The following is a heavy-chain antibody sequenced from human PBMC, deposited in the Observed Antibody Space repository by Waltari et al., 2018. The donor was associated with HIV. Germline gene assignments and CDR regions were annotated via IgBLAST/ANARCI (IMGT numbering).Heavy chain of an antibody. D-gene: IGHD6-13*01. CDR1: GYTFTSYY. CDR3: ARSAPYIVSAGWALETNWFDP. CDR2: IKPNGGST. J-gene: IGHJ5*02. Sequence: QVQLVQSGAEVKKPGASVTVSCKASGYTFTSYYLHWVRQAPGQGLEWMGVIKPNGGSTKYAQKFQGRGTLTRDTSTSTGYMELSSLRSEDTALYYCARSAPYIVSAGWALETNWFDPWGQGTLVTVSS. V-gene: IGHV1-46*01.